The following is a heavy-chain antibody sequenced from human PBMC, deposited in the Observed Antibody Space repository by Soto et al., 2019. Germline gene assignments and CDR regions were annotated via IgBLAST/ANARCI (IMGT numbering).Heavy chain of an antibody. D-gene: IGHD3-10*01. CDR2: INHSGST. Sequence: QVHLQQWGAGLLKPSETLSLTCAVYGGSFSGYYWSWIRQPPGKGLEWIGEINHSGSTNYNPSLKSRVSISVGTSNNQCSLKLSYVTAADTAVYYCARGRGDGYNQNWYFDLWGRGTLVTVSS. J-gene: IGHJ2*01. V-gene: IGHV4-34*01. CDR3: ARGRGDGYNQNWYFDL. CDR1: GGSFSGYY.